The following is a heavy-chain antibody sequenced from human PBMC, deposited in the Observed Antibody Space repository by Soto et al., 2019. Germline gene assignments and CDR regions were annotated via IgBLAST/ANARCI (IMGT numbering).Heavy chain of an antibody. CDR3: ARDHKWDGMDV. CDR1: GGSFSSDSFI. CDR2: INYSGTT. D-gene: IGHD1-26*01. Sequence: SETLSLTCSVSGGSFSSDSFIWSWVRQFPGKGLEWIGYINYSGTTYYNPSLRSRITMSVDTSKDQFSLNLSSVTAADTAVYYCARDHKWDGMDVWGQGTTVTVSS. V-gene: IGHV4-31*03. J-gene: IGHJ6*02.